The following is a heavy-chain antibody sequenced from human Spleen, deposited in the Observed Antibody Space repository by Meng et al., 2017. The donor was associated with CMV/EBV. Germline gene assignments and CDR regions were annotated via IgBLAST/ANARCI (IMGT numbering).Heavy chain of an antibody. J-gene: IGHJ4*02. CDR1: GGSISSSNL. CDR2: IYHSGST. CDR3: ARIERRRILKYCGSDCSTTDY. Sequence: QVQLQESGPGVVKPSGTLSLTCAVSGGSISSSNLWTWVRQVPGKGLEWIGEIYHSGSTNYNPSLKSRVTISVDKFKNQFSLKLGSVTAADTAVYYCARIERRRILKYCGSDCSTTDYWGQGTLVTVSS. V-gene: IGHV4-4*02. D-gene: IGHD2-21*02.